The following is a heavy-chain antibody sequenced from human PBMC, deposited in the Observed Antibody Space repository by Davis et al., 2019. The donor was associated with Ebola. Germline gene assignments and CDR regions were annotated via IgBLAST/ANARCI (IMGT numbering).Heavy chain of an antibody. CDR1: GFTFSSYA. D-gene: IGHD6-6*01. Sequence: PGGSLRLSCAASGFTFSSYAMSWVRQAPGKGLEWVSAISGSGGSTYYADSVKGRFTISRDNSKNTLYLQMNSLRAEDTAVYYCARGAEDSSSFYYYYGMDVWGKGTTVTVSS. CDR2: ISGSGGST. V-gene: IGHV3-23*01. CDR3: ARGAEDSSSFYYYYGMDV. J-gene: IGHJ6*04.